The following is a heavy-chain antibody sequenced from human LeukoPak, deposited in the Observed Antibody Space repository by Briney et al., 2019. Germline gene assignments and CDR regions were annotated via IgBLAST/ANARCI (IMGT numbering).Heavy chain of an antibody. Sequence: ASVKVSCKASGGTFSSYAISWVRQAPGQGLEWMGGIIPIFGTANYAQKFQGRVTITADKSTSTAYMELSSLRSEDTAVYYCAREGLSGDYVWGSYRYNHNWFDPWGQGTLVTVSS. CDR3: AREGLSGDYVWGSYRYNHNWFDP. V-gene: IGHV1-69*06. D-gene: IGHD3-16*02. J-gene: IGHJ5*02. CDR2: IIPIFGTA. CDR1: GGTFSSYA.